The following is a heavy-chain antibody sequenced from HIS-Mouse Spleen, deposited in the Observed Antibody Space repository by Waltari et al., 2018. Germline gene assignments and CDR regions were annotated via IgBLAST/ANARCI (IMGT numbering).Heavy chain of an antibody. J-gene: IGHJ2*01. Sequence: QLQLQESGPGLVTPSETLSLTCTVHGGSISSSSYYWGWLRQPPGKGLEWVGSIYYSGSTYYNPSLKSRVTISVDTSKNQFSLKLSSVTAADTAVYYCAREIPYSSSWYDWYFDLWGRGTLVTVSS. CDR2: IYYSGST. V-gene: IGHV4-39*07. D-gene: IGHD6-13*01. CDR1: GGSISSSSYY. CDR3: AREIPYSSSWYDWYFDL.